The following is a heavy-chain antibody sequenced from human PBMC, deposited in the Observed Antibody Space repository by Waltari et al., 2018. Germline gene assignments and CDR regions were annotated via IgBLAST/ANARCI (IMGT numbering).Heavy chain of an antibody. D-gene: IGHD6-19*01. Sequence: QVQLVESGGGVVQPGGSLRLSCAASGFTFSSYGMHWVRQAPGKGLEWVAFIRYDGSNKYYADSVKGRFTISRDNSKNTLNLQMNSLRAEDTAVYYCAGLGQWLVGADFDYWGQGTLVTVSS. CDR2: IRYDGSNK. J-gene: IGHJ4*02. CDR3: AGLGQWLVGADFDY. CDR1: GFTFSSYG. V-gene: IGHV3-30*02.